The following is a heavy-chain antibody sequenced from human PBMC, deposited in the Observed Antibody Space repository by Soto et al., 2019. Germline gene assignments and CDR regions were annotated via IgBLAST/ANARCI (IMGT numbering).Heavy chain of an antibody. Sequence: ASVKVSCKASGYTFTSYDTNWVRQATGQGLEWMGWMNPNSGNTGYAQKFQGRVTMTRNTSISTAYMELSSLRSEDTAVYYCARGHRVVAATHLSYYFDYWGQGTLVTVSS. D-gene: IGHD2-15*01. V-gene: IGHV1-8*01. CDR1: GYTFTSYD. CDR2: MNPNSGNT. CDR3: ARGHRVVAATHLSYYFDY. J-gene: IGHJ4*02.